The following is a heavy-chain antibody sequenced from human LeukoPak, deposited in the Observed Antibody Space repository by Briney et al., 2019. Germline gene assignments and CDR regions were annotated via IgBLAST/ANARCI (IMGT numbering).Heavy chain of an antibody. D-gene: IGHD6-19*01. CDR2: INPNSGAT. J-gene: IGHJ5*02. CDR1: GYTITGYN. V-gene: IGHV1-2*06. CDR3: ARGGIAVAGIDNWFDP. Sequence: ASVKVSCTATGYTITGYNTHWVRQAPGQGHEWRGRINPNSGATNYTQNLHGRATMTTDTTISTAYMELSGLRSDDTAGYCCARGGIAVAGIDNWFDPWGQGTLVTVSS.